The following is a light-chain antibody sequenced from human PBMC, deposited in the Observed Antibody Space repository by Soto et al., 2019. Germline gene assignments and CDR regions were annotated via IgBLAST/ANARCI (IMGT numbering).Light chain of an antibody. Sequence: DIVMTQSPDFLSVSLGERATISCKSSQTLLYRSNNKNYLAWFRQKPGQPPKLLIYWASTRHSGVTDRFTGSGSGTEFTLTIDSLQAEDVAIYYSQQYYHVPVTFGQGTRLEIK. CDR3: QQYYHVPVT. V-gene: IGKV4-1*01. CDR2: WAS. CDR1: QTLLYRSNNKNY. J-gene: IGKJ5*01.